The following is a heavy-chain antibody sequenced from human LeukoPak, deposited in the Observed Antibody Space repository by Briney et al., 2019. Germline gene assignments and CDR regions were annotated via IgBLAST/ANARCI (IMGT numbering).Heavy chain of an antibody. CDR2: IYYSGST. CDR3: ASRLIPDYYDSSGYLFDY. D-gene: IGHD3-22*01. Sequence: ESSETLSLTCTVSGGSISSGSYYWGWIRQPPGKGLEWIGSIYYSGSTYYNPSLKSRVTISVDTSKNQFSLKLSSVTAADTAVYYCASRLIPDYYDSSGYLFDYWGQGTLVTVSS. CDR1: GGSISSGSYY. J-gene: IGHJ4*02. V-gene: IGHV4-39*07.